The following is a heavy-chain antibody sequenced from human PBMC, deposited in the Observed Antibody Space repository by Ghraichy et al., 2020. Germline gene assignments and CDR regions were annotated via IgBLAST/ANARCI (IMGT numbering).Heavy chain of an antibody. J-gene: IGHJ4*02. Sequence: GESLNISCAASGFTFSTLAMTWVRQAPGKGLEWVSTISGSGGSTFYADSVKGRFIISRDNSKNTLYLQMDSLRAEDTALYYCALYDSIGPKDYWGQGTLVTVSS. CDR2: ISGSGGST. CDR3: ALYDSIGPKDY. V-gene: IGHV3-23*01. D-gene: IGHD3-22*01. CDR1: GFTFSTLA.